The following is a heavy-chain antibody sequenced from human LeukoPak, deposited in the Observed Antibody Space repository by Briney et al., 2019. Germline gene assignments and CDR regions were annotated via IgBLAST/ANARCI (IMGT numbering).Heavy chain of an antibody. D-gene: IGHD4-17*01. CDR2: IRYDGSNK. V-gene: IGHV3-30*02. CDR1: GFTFSTYG. Sequence: GGSLRLSCAASGFTFSTYGMHWVRQAPGKGLEWVAFIRYDGSNKYYADSVQGRFTISRDNSKNTLHLQMNSLRAEDTAVYYCAKDNYDYGDYDGGDYWGQGTLVTVSS. J-gene: IGHJ4*02. CDR3: AKDNYDYGDYDGGDY.